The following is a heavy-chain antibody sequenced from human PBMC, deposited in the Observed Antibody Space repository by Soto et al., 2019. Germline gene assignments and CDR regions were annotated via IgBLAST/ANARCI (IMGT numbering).Heavy chain of an antibody. D-gene: IGHD3-3*01. CDR3: TLKSPKSGKHEDFWSGYYGMDV. J-gene: IGHJ6*02. Sequence: GGSLRLSCAASGFTFSSYAMHWVRQAPGKGLEWVAVISYDGSNKYYADSVKGRFTISRDNSKNTLYLQMNSLRAEDTAVYYCTLKSPKSGKHEDFWSGYYGMDVWGQGTTVTVSS. V-gene: IGHV3-30-3*01. CDR2: ISYDGSNK. CDR1: GFTFSSYA.